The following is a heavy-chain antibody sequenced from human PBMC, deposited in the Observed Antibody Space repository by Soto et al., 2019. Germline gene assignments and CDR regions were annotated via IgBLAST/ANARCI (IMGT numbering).Heavy chain of an antibody. D-gene: IGHD6-19*01. CDR1: GFTFNYYP. V-gene: IGHV3-30-3*01. CDR3: ARLPGPLVAVLYIYPLDGREAMSDVDV. Sequence: QMQLVESGGGVVQPGGSLRLTCAASGFTFNYYPMHWVRQAPGKGLEWVAVVSFDGSNKYYADFVKGRFTISKENSKNTMYLQMNSLRCEDTAVYYCARLPGPLVAVLYIYPLDGREAMSDVDVWGQGTTVTVSS. J-gene: IGHJ6*02. CDR2: VSFDGSNK.